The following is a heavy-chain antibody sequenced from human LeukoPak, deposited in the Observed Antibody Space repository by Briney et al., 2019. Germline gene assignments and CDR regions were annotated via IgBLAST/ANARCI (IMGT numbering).Heavy chain of an antibody. CDR2: MNPNSGNT. CDR1: GYTFTSYD. Sequence: ASVKVSCKASGYTFTSYDINWVRQATGQGLEWMGWMNPNSGNTGCAQKFQGRVTMTRNTSISTAYMELSSLRSEDTAVYYCASGSDFWSGYYPHYYYYMDVWGKGTTVTVSS. CDR3: ASGSDFWSGYYPHYYYYMDV. D-gene: IGHD3-3*01. V-gene: IGHV1-8*01. J-gene: IGHJ6*03.